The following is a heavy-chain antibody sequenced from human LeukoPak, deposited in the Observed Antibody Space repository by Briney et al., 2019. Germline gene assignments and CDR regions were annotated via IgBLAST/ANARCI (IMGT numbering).Heavy chain of an antibody. V-gene: IGHV4-39*07. D-gene: IGHD6-13*01. CDR1: GGSISSYY. CDR3: ARVSSSWYYFDY. Sequence: SETLSLTCTVSGGSISSYYWSWIRQPPGKGLEWIGSIYYSGCTYYNPSLKSRVTISVDTSKNQFSLKLSSVTAADTAVYYCARVSSSWYYFDYWGQGTLVTVSS. CDR2: IYYSGCT. J-gene: IGHJ4*02.